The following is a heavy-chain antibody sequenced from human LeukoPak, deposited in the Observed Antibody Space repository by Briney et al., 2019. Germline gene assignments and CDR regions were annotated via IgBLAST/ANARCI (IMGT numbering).Heavy chain of an antibody. D-gene: IGHD6-13*01. J-gene: IGHJ4*02. CDR2: IYNSGST. Sequence: SETLSLTCTVSGGSISTYYWSWIREPPGKGLEWIGYIYNSGSTNYNPSLKSRVTISVDTSKNQFSLKLSSVTAADTAVYYCARENSNSWYLDYWGQGTLVTVSS. CDR1: GGSISTYY. V-gene: IGHV4-59*01. CDR3: ARENSNSWYLDY.